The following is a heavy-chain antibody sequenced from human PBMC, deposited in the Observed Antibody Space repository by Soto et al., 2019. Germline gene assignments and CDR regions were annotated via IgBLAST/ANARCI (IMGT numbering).Heavy chain of an antibody. CDR2: LNVDGGHT. V-gene: IGHV3-74*01. CDR1: GFTFTKNW. CDR3: AREGRLNYGMDV. Sequence: LVESGGGQVQPGGSLRLSCVASGFTFTKNWMHWVRHVPGKGLEGVANLNVDGGHTEYADSVKGRFAISRDNAKNTIFLQMNRLRVEDSATYYCAREGRLNYGMDVWGPGTTVTVSS. J-gene: IGHJ6*02.